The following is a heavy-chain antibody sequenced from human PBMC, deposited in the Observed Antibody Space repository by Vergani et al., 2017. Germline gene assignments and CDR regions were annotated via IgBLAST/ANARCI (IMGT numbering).Heavy chain of an antibody. CDR2: IWYDGSKA. V-gene: IGHV3-33*01. Sequence: QVQLVESGGGVVQPGRSLRLSCAGSGFTLSSHAMHWVRQAPGKGVEWVAVIWYDGSKAYYADYVKGRFTISRDNSNNTLYLQMNNLRASYTAVYYCARAGYCAHGVCYMTYYYYMDVWGKGAAVTVSS. D-gene: IGHD2-8*01. CDR1: GFTLSSHA. J-gene: IGHJ6*03. CDR3: ARAGYCAHGVCYMTYYYYMDV.